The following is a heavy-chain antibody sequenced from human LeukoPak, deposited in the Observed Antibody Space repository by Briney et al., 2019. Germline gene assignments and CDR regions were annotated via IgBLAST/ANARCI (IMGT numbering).Heavy chain of an antibody. CDR1: GFTFSSYS. J-gene: IGHJ1*01. CDR3: ARDLRYYYDSSGYGDFQH. D-gene: IGHD3-22*01. V-gene: IGHV3-21*01. CDR2: ISSSSSYI. Sequence: GGSLRLSCAASGFTFSSYSMNWVRQAPGKGLEWVSSISSSSSYIYYADSVKGRFTISRDNAKNSLYLQMNSLRAEDTAVYYCARDLRYYYDSSGYGDFQHWGQGTLVTVSS.